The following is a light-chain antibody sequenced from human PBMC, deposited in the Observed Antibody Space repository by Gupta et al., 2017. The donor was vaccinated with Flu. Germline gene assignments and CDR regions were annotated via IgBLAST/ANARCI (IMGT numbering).Light chain of an antibody. CDR2: KTS. Sequence: PSTLSAVVGDRVTITCRASQSFNDWLAWYQQKPGMAPKLLIYKTSMLESGVASRFSGSGSGTEFALTISGLQPDDFATYFCHQYYIFPRTFGQGTKVEMK. CDR1: QSFNDW. CDR3: HQYYIFPRT. J-gene: IGKJ1*01. V-gene: IGKV1-5*03.